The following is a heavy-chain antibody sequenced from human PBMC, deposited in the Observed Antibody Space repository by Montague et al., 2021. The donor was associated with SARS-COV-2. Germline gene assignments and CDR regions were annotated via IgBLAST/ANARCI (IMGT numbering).Heavy chain of an antibody. CDR2: IYYSGCT. V-gene: IGHV4-31*03. CDR3: ARARRGSGSGSYFDILVNWFDP. CDR1: GGSISSSGYY. J-gene: IGHJ5*02. Sequence: TLSLTCTVSGGSISSSGYYWSWIRQHPGKGLEWIGYIYYSGCTYYNPSLKSRVTISVDTSKNQFSLKLGSVTAADTAVYYCARARRGSGSGSYFDILVNWFDPWGQGTLVTVSS. D-gene: IGHD3-10*01.